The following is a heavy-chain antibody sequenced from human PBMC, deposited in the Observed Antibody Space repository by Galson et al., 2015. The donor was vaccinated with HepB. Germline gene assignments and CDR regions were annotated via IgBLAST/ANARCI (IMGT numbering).Heavy chain of an antibody. CDR1: GFTFSSCG. D-gene: IGHD2-15*01. V-gene: IGHV3-33*08. J-gene: IGHJ3*02. CDR3: ARVRAGSGFWDAFDI. CDR2: IWYDGSNK. Sequence: SLRLSCAASGFTFSSCGMHWVRQAPGKGLEWVAVIWYDGSNKYYADSVKGRFTISRDNSKNTLYLQMNSLRAEDTAVYYCARVRAGSGFWDAFDIWGQGTMVTVSS.